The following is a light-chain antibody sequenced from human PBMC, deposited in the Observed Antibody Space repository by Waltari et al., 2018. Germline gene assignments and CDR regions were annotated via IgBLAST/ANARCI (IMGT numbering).Light chain of an antibody. Sequence: SYELTQTPSVSVSPGQTARITCSGHELPRKYAYWFQQKSGQAPRLVISEDTKRPSGIPERFSGSSSGTVATLTITEAQVDDEADYYCYSSDSTGLRVFGGGTTVVVL. CDR3: YSSDSTGLRV. CDR1: ELPRKY. J-gene: IGLJ1*01. V-gene: IGLV3-10*01. CDR2: EDT.